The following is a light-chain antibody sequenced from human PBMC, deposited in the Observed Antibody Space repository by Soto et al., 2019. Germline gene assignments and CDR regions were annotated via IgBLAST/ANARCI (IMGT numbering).Light chain of an antibody. Sequence: EIVMTQSPATLSVSPGERATLSCRSSQSVTSNLAWYQQKPGQAPRLLIYGASNRATGIPHRFSGSGSGTDFTLTISRLEPEDFAVYYCQQRQYWPPITVGPGTRLEIK. J-gene: IGKJ5*01. CDR2: GAS. CDR1: QSVTSN. V-gene: IGKV3D-15*01. CDR3: QQRQYWPPIT.